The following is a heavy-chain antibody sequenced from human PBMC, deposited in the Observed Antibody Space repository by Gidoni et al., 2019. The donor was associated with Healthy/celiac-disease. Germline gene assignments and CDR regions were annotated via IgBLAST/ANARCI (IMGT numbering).Heavy chain of an antibody. J-gene: IGHJ3*02. Sequence: EVQLVESGGGLVQPGGSLRLSCAASGFTFSSYDMHWVRQATGKGLEWVSAIGTAGDTYYPGSVKGRFTISRENAKNSLYLQMNSLRAGDTAVYYCARDAITGSAFDIWGQGTMVTVSS. CDR2: IGTAGDT. V-gene: IGHV3-13*04. CDR1: GFTFSSYD. D-gene: IGHD1-20*01. CDR3: ARDAITGSAFDI.